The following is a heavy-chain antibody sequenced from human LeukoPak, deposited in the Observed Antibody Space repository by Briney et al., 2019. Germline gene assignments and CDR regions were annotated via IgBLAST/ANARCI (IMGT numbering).Heavy chain of an antibody. CDR3: ARARYSSSWYDY. CDR2: IYYSGST. D-gene: IGHD6-13*01. V-gene: IGHV4-59*01. J-gene: IGHJ4*02. CDR1: GGSISSYY. Sequence: SETLSLTCTVPGGSISSYYWSWIRQPPGKGLGWIGYIYYSGSTNYNPFLKSRVTISVDTSKHQFSLKLSSVTAADTAVYYCARARYSSSWYDYWGQGTLVTVSS.